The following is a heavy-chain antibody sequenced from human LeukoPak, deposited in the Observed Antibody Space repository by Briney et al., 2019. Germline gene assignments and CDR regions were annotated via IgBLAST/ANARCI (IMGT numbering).Heavy chain of an antibody. Sequence: SETLSLTCTVSGGSISSHYWSWIRQPPGKGLEWIGYIYYGGSTNYNPSLKSRVTISVDTSKNQFSLKLSSVTAADTAVYYCARIPIEMATINDAFDIWGQGTMVTVSS. V-gene: IGHV4-59*11. CDR3: ARIPIEMATINDAFDI. CDR1: GGSISSHY. CDR2: IYYGGST. D-gene: IGHD5-24*01. J-gene: IGHJ3*02.